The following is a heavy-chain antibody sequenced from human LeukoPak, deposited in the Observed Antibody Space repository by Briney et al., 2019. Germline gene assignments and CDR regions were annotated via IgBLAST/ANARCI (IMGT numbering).Heavy chain of an antibody. CDR2: ISSSGSTI. D-gene: IGHD5-18*01. V-gene: IGHV3-11*01. CDR3: ARDRIYTVMSAGYYFDS. Sequence: GGSLRLSCSASGFAFSDYYMSWIRQAPGKGLEWVSYISSSGSTIYYADSVNGRFTIFRDKDSLYLQMNNLRVEDTAVYYCARDRIYTVMSAGYYFDSWGQGTLVTVSS. J-gene: IGHJ4*02. CDR1: GFAFSDYY.